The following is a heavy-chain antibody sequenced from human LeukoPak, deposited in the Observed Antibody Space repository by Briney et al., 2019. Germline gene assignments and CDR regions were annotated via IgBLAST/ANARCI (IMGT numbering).Heavy chain of an antibody. Sequence: SETLSLTCAVSGGSISPYYWSWIRQPAAKGLEWIGRIYASGSTNYNPSLKSRVTLSVDKSKNQLSLNLSAVTAADTAVYYCAREVPAAITVVDVWGKGTTVTVSS. CDR3: AREVPAAITVVDV. D-gene: IGHD2-2*01. V-gene: IGHV4-4*07. CDR1: GGSISPYY. CDR2: IYASGST. J-gene: IGHJ6*04.